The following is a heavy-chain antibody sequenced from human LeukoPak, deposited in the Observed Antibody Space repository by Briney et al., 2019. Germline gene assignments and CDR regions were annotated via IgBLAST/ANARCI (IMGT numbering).Heavy chain of an antibody. Sequence: HPGGSLRLSCAASGFASSTYDMTWVRQAPGKGLEWVSGVSGIHYNTYYADSVKGRFTISRDNSKNTLYLQMDSLRDDDTAVYYCAKGSMDGWLLTYRYFENWGPGTLVTVSS. J-gene: IGHJ4*02. CDR1: GFASSTYD. CDR2: VSGIHYNT. D-gene: IGHD2-21*01. V-gene: IGHV3-23*01. CDR3: AKGSMDGWLLTYRYFEN.